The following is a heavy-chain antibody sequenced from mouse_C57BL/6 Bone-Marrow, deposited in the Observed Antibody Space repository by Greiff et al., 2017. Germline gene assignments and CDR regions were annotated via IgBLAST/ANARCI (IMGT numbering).Heavy chain of an antibody. CDR1: GYTFTDYE. CDR3: DKKGENGSSYWYFDV. J-gene: IGHJ1*03. Sequence: VQRVESGAELVRPGASVTLSCKASGYTFTDYEMHWVKQTPVHGLEWIGAIDPETGGTAYNQKCKGKAILTADKSSSTAYMELRSLTSEDSAVYYCDKKGENGSSYWYFDVWGTGTTVTVAS. CDR2: IDPETGGT. V-gene: IGHV1-15*01. D-gene: IGHD1-1*01.